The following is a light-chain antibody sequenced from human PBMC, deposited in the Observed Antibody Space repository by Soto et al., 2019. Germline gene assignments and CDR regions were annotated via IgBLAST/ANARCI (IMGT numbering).Light chain of an antibody. CDR1: QTVSSTY. CDR3: QQFGTSPYT. V-gene: IGKV3-20*01. J-gene: IGKJ2*01. CDR2: GAS. Sequence: EIVLTQSPGTLSLSPGEGATLSCTASQTVSSTYLAWYQQKPGRAPSLVIHGASTRAAGIPGRFSASGSGTHFTRTINRLEPEDFAVYFCQQFGTSPYTCGQGTTVEIK.